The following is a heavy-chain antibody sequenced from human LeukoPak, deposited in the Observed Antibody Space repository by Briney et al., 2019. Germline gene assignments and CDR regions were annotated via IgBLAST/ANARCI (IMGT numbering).Heavy chain of an antibody. D-gene: IGHD1-26*01. CDR1: GFTFSDYY. J-gene: IGHJ4*02. V-gene: IGHV3-11*03. CDR3: ARRGVGAYYFDY. CDR2: ISSSSSYT. Sequence: GGSLRLSCAASGFTFSDYYMSWIRQAPGKALEWVSYISSSSSYTNYADSVKGRFTISRDNAKNSLYLQMNSLRAEDTAVYYCARRGVGAYYFDYWGQGTLVTVSS.